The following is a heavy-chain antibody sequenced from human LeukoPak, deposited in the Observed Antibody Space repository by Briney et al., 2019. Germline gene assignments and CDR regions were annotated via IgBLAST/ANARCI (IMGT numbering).Heavy chain of an antibody. J-gene: IGHJ6*04. CDR1: GFTFSNSA. CDR3: AELGITMIGGV. V-gene: IGHV3-23*01. Sequence: GGSLRLPCAASGFTFSNSAMSWVRQAPGKGLEWVSSISGSGSGGSTYYADSVKGRFTISRDNAKNSLYLQMNSLRAEDTAVYYCAELGITMIGGVWGKGTTVTISS. CDR2: ISGSGSGGST. D-gene: IGHD3-10*02.